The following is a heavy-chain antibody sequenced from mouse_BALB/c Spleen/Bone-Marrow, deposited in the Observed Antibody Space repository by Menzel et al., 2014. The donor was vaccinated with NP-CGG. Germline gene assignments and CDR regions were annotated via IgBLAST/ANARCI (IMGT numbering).Heavy chain of an antibody. V-gene: IGHV1-7*01. J-gene: IGHJ2*01. D-gene: IGHD4-1*01. Sequence: QVQLKQSGAELAKPGASVKMSCKASGYTFTSYWMHWVKQRPGQGLEWIGYINPSTGYTEYNQKFKDKATLTADKSSSTAYMQLSSLTSEDSAVYYCARSRTGTCFDYWGQGTTLTVSS. CDR2: INPSTGYT. CDR3: ARSRTGTCFDY. CDR1: GYTFTSYW.